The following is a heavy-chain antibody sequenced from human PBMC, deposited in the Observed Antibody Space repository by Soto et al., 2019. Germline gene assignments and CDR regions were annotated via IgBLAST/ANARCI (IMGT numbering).Heavy chain of an antibody. CDR2: IYWDDNK. D-gene: IGHD2-21*02. CDR1: GFSFSTSSVG. Sequence: QITLKESGPTLVKPTQTLTLTCTFSGFSFSTSSVGVGWIRQPPGKALEWLALIYWDDNKRYNPCRRNRLTNTKDTYRTQVVVTMTVMDPVDTGTYYCVKVYWVATGIRYYFDYWGQGTLVTVSS. V-gene: IGHV2-5*04. CDR3: VKVYWVATGIRYYFDY. J-gene: IGHJ4*02.